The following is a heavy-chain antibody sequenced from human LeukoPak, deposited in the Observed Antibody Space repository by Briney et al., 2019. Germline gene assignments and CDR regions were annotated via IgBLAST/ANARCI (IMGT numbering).Heavy chain of an antibody. CDR1: GFTFSSYS. D-gene: IGHD7-27*01. CDR2: ISSSSRYI. CDR3: ARDLKLGISDD. V-gene: IGHV3-21*01. J-gene: IGHJ4*02. Sequence: GGSLRLSCAASGFTFSSYSMNWVRQAPGKGLEWVSSISSSSRYIYYADSVKGRCTISRHNAKNSLYLQMNSLRAEDTAVYYGARDLKLGISDDWGQGTPVTVSS.